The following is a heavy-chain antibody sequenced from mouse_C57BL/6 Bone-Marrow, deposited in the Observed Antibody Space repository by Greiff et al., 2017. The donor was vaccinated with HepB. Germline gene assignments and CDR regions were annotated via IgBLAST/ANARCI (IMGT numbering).Heavy chain of an antibody. CDR2: IYPRSGNT. J-gene: IGHJ4*01. V-gene: IGHV1-81*01. CDR1: GYTFTSYG. Sequence: QVQLQQSGAELARPGASVKLSCKASGYTFTSYGISWVKQRTGQGLEWIGEIYPRSGNTYYNEKFKGKATLTADKSSSTAYMELRSLTSEDSAVYFCARSIYYEYDDYAMDYWGQGTSVTVSS. D-gene: IGHD2-4*01. CDR3: ARSIYYEYDDYAMDY.